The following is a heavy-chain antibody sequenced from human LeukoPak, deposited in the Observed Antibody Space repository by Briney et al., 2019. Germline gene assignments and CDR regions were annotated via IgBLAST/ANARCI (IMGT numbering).Heavy chain of an antibody. CDR3: ARDPGYSSSWYRVWFDP. J-gene: IGHJ5*02. CDR2: IYNSAST. D-gene: IGHD6-13*01. V-gene: IGHV4-4*07. CDR1: GGSISSYY. Sequence: SETLSLTCTVSGGSISSYYWSWIRQPAGKGLEWIGRIYNSASTNYNPSLKSRVTMSVDTSKNQFSLKLSSVTAADTAVYYCARDPGYSSSWYRVWFDPWGQGTLVTVSS.